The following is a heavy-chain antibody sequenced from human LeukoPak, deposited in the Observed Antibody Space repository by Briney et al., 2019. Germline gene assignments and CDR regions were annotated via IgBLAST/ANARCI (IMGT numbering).Heavy chain of an antibody. J-gene: IGHJ6*03. Sequence: GGSLRLSCAASGFTFSSYGMHWVRQAPGKGLEWVAFIRYDGSNKYYADSVKGRFTISRDNSKNTLYLQMNSLRAEDTALYYCAKEYCSGDTCYYYYYMDVWGKGTTVTVSS. CDR1: GFTFSSYG. D-gene: IGHD2-15*01. CDR3: AKEYCSGDTCYYYYYMDV. V-gene: IGHV3-30*02. CDR2: IRYDGSNK.